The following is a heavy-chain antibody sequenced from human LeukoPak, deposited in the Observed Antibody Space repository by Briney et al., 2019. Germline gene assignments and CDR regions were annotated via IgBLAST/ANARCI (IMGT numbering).Heavy chain of an antibody. CDR2: ISYDGSNK. J-gene: IGHJ4*02. Sequence: GRSLRLSCAASGFTFSSYGMHWVRQAPGKGLEWVALISYDGSNKYYADSVKGRFTISRDNSKNTLYLQMYSLRAEDTAVYYCAKPPEVGATVGYFDYWGQGTLVTVSS. CDR1: GFTFSSYG. CDR3: AKPPEVGATVGYFDY. V-gene: IGHV3-30*18. D-gene: IGHD1-26*01.